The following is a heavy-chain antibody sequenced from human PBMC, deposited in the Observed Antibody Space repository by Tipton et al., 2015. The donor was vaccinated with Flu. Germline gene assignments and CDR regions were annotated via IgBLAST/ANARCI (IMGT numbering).Heavy chain of an antibody. CDR2: IYSGGNT. J-gene: IGHJ5*02. V-gene: IGHV4-4*07. CDR3: AREAAPTPGAGYQYES. D-gene: IGHD3-10*01. Sequence: TLSLTCTVSGGSISTYYWSWIRQPAGKGLEWIGRIYSGGNTNYNPSLKSRVSMSVDTSRNQFSLRLSSVTAADTAVYFCAREAAPTPGAGYQYESWGQGKLVTVSS. CDR1: GGSISTYY.